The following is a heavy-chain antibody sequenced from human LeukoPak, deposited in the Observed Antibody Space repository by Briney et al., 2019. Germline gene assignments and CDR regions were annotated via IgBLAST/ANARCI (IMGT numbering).Heavy chain of an antibody. D-gene: IGHD6-13*01. Sequence: GGSLRLSCAASGFTVSSNYMSWVRQAPGKGLEWVSVIYSGGSTYYAGSVKGRFTISRDNSKNTLYLQMNSLRAEDTAVYYCARYCGSSSWYGGYYYYGMDVWGQGTTVTVSS. V-gene: IGHV3-66*01. CDR1: GFTVSSNY. J-gene: IGHJ6*02. CDR3: ARYCGSSSWYGGYYYYGMDV. CDR2: IYSGGST.